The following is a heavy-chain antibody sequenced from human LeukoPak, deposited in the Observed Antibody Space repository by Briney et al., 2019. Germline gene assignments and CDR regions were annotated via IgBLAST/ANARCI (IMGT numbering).Heavy chain of an antibody. CDR3: ARDRDYAFDY. CDR1: GFIFSSYW. Sequence: GGSLRLSCEASGFIFSSYWMTWVRQAPGKGLEWLSYISGGSSPIYYADSVKGRFTITRDDAKNSIYLQMNSLRDEDTAVYYCARDRDYAFDYWGQGALVTVSS. V-gene: IGHV3-48*02. D-gene: IGHD4-17*01. J-gene: IGHJ4*02. CDR2: ISGGSSPI.